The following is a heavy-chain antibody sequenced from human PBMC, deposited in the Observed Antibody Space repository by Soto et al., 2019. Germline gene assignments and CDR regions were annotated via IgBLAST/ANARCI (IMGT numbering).Heavy chain of an antibody. V-gene: IGHV1-18*01. CDR3: AREGFYSGSGTYSPPRYYGMDV. J-gene: IGHJ6*02. D-gene: IGHD3-10*01. CDR2: ISDYNGNT. Sequence: QVHLVQSGGEVKKPGASVKVSCRASGYTFSNYGISWVRQAPGQGLEWMGWISDYNGNTFYGKKFQGRVTMTTDTSTRTAFMELRSLRSDHTAVYYCAREGFYSGSGTYSPPRYYGMDVWGQGTTVTVSS. CDR1: GYTFSNYG.